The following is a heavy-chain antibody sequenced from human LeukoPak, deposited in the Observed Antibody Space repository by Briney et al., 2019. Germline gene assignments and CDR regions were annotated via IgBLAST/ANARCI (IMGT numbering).Heavy chain of an antibody. Sequence: GGSLRLSCAASGFTFSSYAMSWVRQAPGKGLEWVSAISGSGGSTYCADSVKGRFTISRDNSKNTLYLQMNSLRAEDTAVYYCAEDRNSRITMIVVGPQSYWGQGTLVTVSS. D-gene: IGHD3-22*01. CDR3: AEDRNSRITMIVVGPQSY. CDR2: ISGSGGST. CDR1: GFTFSSYA. V-gene: IGHV3-23*01. J-gene: IGHJ4*02.